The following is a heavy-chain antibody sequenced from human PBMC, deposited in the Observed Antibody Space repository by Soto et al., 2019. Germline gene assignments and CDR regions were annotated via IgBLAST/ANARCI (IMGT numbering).Heavy chain of an antibody. J-gene: IGHJ5*02. CDR2: IYYSGST. Sequence: PSETLSLTCTVSGGSVSSGSYYWSWIRQPPGKGLEWIGYIYYSGSTTYNPSLKSRVTISVDTSKNQFSLKLSSVTAADTAVYYCATRGYCSGGSCPAGWFDPWGQGTLVTVS. D-gene: IGHD2-15*01. CDR1: GGSVSSGSYY. CDR3: ATRGYCSGGSCPAGWFDP. V-gene: IGHV4-61*01.